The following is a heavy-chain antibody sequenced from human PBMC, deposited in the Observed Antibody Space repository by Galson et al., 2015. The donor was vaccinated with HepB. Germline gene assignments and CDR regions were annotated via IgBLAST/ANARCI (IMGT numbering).Heavy chain of an antibody. Sequence: SVKVSCKASGGTFNSYAISWVRQAPGQGPEWMGWISAYNGNTNYAQKLQGRVTMTTDTSTSTAYMELRSLRSDDTAVYYCARNAYYGSGSYFADYYYGMDVWGQGTTVTDSS. J-gene: IGHJ6*02. V-gene: IGHV1-18*01. CDR2: ISAYNGNT. D-gene: IGHD3-10*01. CDR1: GGTFNSYA. CDR3: ARNAYYGSGSYFADYYYGMDV.